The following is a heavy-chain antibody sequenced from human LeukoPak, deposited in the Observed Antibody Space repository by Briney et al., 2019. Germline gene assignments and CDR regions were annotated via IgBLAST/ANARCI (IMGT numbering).Heavy chain of an antibody. V-gene: IGHV1-2*02. J-gene: IGHJ4*02. D-gene: IGHD3-3*01. CDR1: GYTFTGYY. CDR2: INPSSGGT. CDR3: ARAPYYDFWSGYWAGYFDY. Sequence: ASVKVSCKASGYTFTGYYMHWVRQAPGQGLEWMGWINPSSGGTNYAQKFQGRVTMTRDTSISTAYMELSRLRSDDTAVYYCARAPYYDFWSGYWAGYFDYWGQGTLVTVSS.